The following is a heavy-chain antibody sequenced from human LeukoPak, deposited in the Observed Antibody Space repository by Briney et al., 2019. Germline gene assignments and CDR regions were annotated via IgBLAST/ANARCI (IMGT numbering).Heavy chain of an antibody. D-gene: IGHD2-2*03. CDR1: GGSIGNYY. J-gene: IGHJ4*02. Sequence: SETLSLTCTVSGGSIGNYYWSWTRQPAGKGLEWIGRTHTSGSTNYNPSLKSRVTMSVDTSKNQFSLKLTSVTAADTAVYYCARGRWKTGMDSPYYFDYWGQGTLVTVSS. V-gene: IGHV4-4*07. CDR3: ARGRWKTGMDSPYYFDY. CDR2: THTSGST.